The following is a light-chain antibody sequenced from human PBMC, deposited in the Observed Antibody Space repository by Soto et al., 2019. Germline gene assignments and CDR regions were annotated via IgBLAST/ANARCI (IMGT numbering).Light chain of an antibody. CDR1: SSDVGSYNY. V-gene: IGLV2-14*01. CDR2: EVS. CDR3: SSYTSSRTL. Sequence: QSVLTQPASVSGSPGQSITISCTGTSSDVGSYNYVSWYQQHPGKAPQLMIYEVSDRPSGISSRFSGSKSGNTASLTISGLQTEDEADYYCSSYTSSRTLFGTGTKVTVL. J-gene: IGLJ1*01.